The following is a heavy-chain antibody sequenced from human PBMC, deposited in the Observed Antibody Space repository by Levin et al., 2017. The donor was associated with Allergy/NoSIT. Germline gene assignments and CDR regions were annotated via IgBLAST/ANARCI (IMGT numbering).Heavy chain of an antibody. CDR2: IIPIFGTA. J-gene: IGHJ4*02. CDR3: ARMGGCRGGDCYSGVFDY. Sequence: ASVKVSCKASGGTFSSYAISWVRQAPGQGLEWMGGIIPIFGTANYAQKFQGRVTITADESTSTAYMELSSLRSEDTAVYYCARMGGCRGGDCYSGVFDYWGQGTLVTVSS. CDR1: GGTFSSYA. V-gene: IGHV1-69*13. D-gene: IGHD2-21*02.